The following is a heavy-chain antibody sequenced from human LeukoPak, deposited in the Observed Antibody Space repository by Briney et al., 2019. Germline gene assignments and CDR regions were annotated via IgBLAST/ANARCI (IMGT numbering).Heavy chain of an antibody. CDR3: ARVRGGSGRSYAADAFDI. J-gene: IGHJ3*02. Sequence: GGSLRLSCAASGFTFSNYWMHWVRQAPEKGLVWVSRIYNDGSSTSYADSVKGRFTISRDNAKSTLYLQMNSLRADDTAVFYCARVRGGSGRSYAADAFDIWGQGTMVTVSS. D-gene: IGHD1-26*01. CDR1: GFTFSNYW. V-gene: IGHV3-74*01. CDR2: IYNDGSST.